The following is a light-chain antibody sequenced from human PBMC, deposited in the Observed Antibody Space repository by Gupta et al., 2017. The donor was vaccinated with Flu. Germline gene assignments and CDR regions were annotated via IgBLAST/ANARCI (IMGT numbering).Light chain of an antibody. Sequence: ETLSLSPGELATRSFVTRAAITSKHVAWYHQKPGQAPRLLLHGSPSRAIGPPVRTSGSGSATEFTLTISRLKTVDFAVFYCQQYYKSPRTFGHGTXVEIK. J-gene: IGKJ1*01. CDR3: QQYYKSPRT. CDR2: GSP. V-gene: IGKV3-20*01. CDR1: AAITSKH.